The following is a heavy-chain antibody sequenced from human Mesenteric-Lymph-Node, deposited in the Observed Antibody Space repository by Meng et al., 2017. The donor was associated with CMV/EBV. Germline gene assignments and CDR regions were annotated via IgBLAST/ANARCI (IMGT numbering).Heavy chain of an antibody. V-gene: IGHV4-34*01. CDR2: INHSGST. D-gene: IGHD2-2*02. CDR1: GGSFSGYY. Sequence: AETLSLTCAVYGGSFSGYYWSWIRQPPGKGLEWIGEINHSGSTNYNPSLKSRVTISVDTSKNQFSLKLSSVTAADTAVYYCARLPIVVVPDAIRYYYYGMDVWGQGTTVTVSS. CDR3: ARLPIVVVPDAIRYYYYGMDV. J-gene: IGHJ6*02.